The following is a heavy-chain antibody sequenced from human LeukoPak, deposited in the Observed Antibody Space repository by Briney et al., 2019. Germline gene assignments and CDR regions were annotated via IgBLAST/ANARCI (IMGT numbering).Heavy chain of an antibody. CDR1: GFIFGSHS. V-gene: IGHV3-48*01. D-gene: IGHD3-16*01. J-gene: IGHJ4*02. CDR3: ARDTVITLGSFDY. CDR2: ISLSSSAI. Sequence: GGSLRLSCGASGFIFGSHSMNWVRQAPGKGLEWLSYISLSSSAIYYADSVKGRFTISRENAKNSLYLQMDSLRVEDTAVYYCARDTVITLGSFDYWGQGTLVTVSS.